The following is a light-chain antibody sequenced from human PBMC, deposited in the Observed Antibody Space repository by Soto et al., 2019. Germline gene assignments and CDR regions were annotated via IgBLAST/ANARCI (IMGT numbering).Light chain of an antibody. CDR3: TSFTSDTTWV. CDR2: DVT. CDR1: NSDVGAYNF. J-gene: IGLJ7*01. V-gene: IGLV2-14*03. Sequence: QSALTQPASVSGSPGQSITISCTGTNSDVGAYNFVSWYQQHPVKAPKLMIYDVTNRPSGVSSRFSGSKSGNTASLTISGPLGEDEADYYCTSFTSDTTWVFGGGTQLTVL.